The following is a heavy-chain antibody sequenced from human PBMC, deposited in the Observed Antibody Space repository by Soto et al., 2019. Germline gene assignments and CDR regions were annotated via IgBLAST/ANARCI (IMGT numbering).Heavy chain of an antibody. CDR2: VNTYNGNP. V-gene: IGHV1-18*01. Sequence: QVQLVQSGGELKKPGASVKVSCKASGYTFINYAISWVRQAPGRGLEWMGWVNTYNGNPNYAQIFQGRVTMTTDTSTGTAYMELRSLKSDDSAIYYCARDSQYSTSWQRFDSWGQGTLVTVSS. CDR3: ARDSQYSTSWQRFDS. J-gene: IGHJ4*02. D-gene: IGHD6-13*01. CDR1: GYTFINYA.